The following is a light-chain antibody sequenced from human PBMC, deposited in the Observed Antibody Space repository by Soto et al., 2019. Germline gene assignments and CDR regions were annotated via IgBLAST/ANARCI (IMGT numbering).Light chain of an antibody. CDR1: NSNSGSNY. V-gene: IGLV1-44*01. J-gene: IGLJ3*02. CDR2: SNN. CDR3: AAWDDSLNGWV. Sequence: QSVLTQPPSASGTPGQRVTISCSGSNSNSGSNYVYWYQQFPGTAPKLLIYSNNQRPSGVPDRFSGSKSGTSASLAISGLQSEDEADYYCAAWDDSLNGWVFGGGTKLTVL.